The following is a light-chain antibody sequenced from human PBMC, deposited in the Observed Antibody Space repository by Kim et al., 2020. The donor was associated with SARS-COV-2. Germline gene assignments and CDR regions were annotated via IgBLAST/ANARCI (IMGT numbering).Light chain of an antibody. Sequence: SYELTQPPSVSVSPGQTASITCSGDKLGDKYACWYQQKPGQSPVLVIYQDSKRPSGIPERFSGSNSGNTATLTISGTQAMDEADYYCQAWDSSSWVFGTGTKGTVL. CDR3: QAWDSSSWV. V-gene: IGLV3-1*01. CDR2: QDS. CDR1: KLGDKY. J-gene: IGLJ1*01.